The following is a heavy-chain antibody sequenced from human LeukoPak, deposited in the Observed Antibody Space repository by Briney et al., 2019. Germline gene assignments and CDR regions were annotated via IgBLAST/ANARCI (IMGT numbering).Heavy chain of an antibody. CDR2: MNPNTGDT. CDR1: GYTFTSYD. J-gene: IGHJ4*02. D-gene: IGHD2-2*01. Sequence: GASVKVSFKASGYTFTSYDINWVRQATGQGFEWMGYMNPNTGDTGYAQKFQGRVTMTRDTSISTAYMELCSLGSEDTAVYYCARGREIVVVPAASLNDFWGQGTLVTVSS. V-gene: IGHV1-8*01. CDR3: ARGREIVVVPAASLNDF.